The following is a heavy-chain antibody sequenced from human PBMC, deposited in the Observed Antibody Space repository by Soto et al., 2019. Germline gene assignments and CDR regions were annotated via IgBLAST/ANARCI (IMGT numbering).Heavy chain of an antibody. D-gene: IGHD3-3*01. Sequence: QVQLVESGGGLVNPGGSLRLSCVASGFTFSDYYMTWIRQAPGKGLEWVSCISDGGRAMYYADSVKGRFTISRDNADNSLYLKMNSLRVEDTAVYYCARERGVGSVGHPNDYWGQGSLVTVSS. CDR2: ISDGGRAM. V-gene: IGHV3-11*01. CDR1: GFTFSDYY. J-gene: IGHJ4*02. CDR3: ARERGVGSVGHPNDY.